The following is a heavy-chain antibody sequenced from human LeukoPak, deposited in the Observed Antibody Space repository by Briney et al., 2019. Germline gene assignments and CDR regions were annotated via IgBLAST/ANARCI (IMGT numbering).Heavy chain of an antibody. Sequence: PGGSLRLSCAASGGTFSSYDMSWVRQAPGKGLEWVSDISGSGDSTYYADSVKGGFTISRDNSKNTLYLQMNSLIADDTAVYYCAEDGYYDILTGSYRRPYFDFWGQGTLVTVSS. CDR1: GGTFSSYD. V-gene: IGHV3-23*01. D-gene: IGHD3-9*01. CDR2: ISGSGDST. J-gene: IGHJ4*02. CDR3: AEDGYYDILTGSYRRPYFDF.